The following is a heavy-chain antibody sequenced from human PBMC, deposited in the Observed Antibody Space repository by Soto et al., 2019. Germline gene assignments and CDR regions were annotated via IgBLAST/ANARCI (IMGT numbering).Heavy chain of an antibody. V-gene: IGHV3-53*01. Sequence: EVQLVESGGGLIQPGGSLRLSCAASGFTVSSNYMNWVRQAPGKGLEWVSVIYSSGSINYADSVKGRFTISRDTSRNTMYLQMNRLRVEDTAVYYCARDGGDGFIDYWGQGTPVTVSS. J-gene: IGHJ4*02. CDR1: GFTVSSNY. CDR2: IYSSGSI. CDR3: ARDGGDGFIDY. D-gene: IGHD3-10*01.